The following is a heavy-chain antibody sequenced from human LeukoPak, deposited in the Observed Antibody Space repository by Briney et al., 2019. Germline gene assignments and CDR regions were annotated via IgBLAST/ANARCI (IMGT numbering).Heavy chain of an antibody. CDR1: GYSFTSYW. CDR3: ARRSYDFWSGYYNFDY. D-gene: IGHD3-3*01. CDR2: IYPGDSDT. Sequence: KGGESLKISCKGSGYSFTSYWIGWVRQMPGKGLEWMGIIYPGDSDTRYSPSFQGQVTISADKSISTAYLQWSSLKASDTAMYYCARRSYDFWSGYYNFDYWGQGTLVTVSS. V-gene: IGHV5-51*01. J-gene: IGHJ4*02.